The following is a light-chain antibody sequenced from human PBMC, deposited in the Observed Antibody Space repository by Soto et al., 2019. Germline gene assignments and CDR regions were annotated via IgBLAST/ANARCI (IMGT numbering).Light chain of an antibody. CDR3: QHYYSYTLS. Sequence: AIRMTQSPSSFSASTGDRVTITCRASQGISSYLAWYQQKPGKAHKLLIYAASTLQSGVPSRFSGSGCGTDFTLTISGLQSEDFAPCYCQHYYSYTLSIGGGTEVESK. J-gene: IGKJ4*01. CDR2: AAS. CDR1: QGISSY. V-gene: IGKV1-8*01.